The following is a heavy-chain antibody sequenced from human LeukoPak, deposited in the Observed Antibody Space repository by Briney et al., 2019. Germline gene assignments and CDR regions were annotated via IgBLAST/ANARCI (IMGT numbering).Heavy chain of an antibody. J-gene: IGHJ4*02. Sequence: SETLSLTCTVSGGSISSSSYYWGWIRQPPGKGLEWIVYIYHTGTTNYKSSLKSRVTMSVDTSKNQISLRLSSVTAADTAVYYCARQGYSGSSTFDYWGQGTLVTVSS. D-gene: IGHD6-19*01. V-gene: IGHV4-61*05. CDR3: ARQGYSGSSTFDY. CDR2: IYHTGTT. CDR1: GGSISSSSYY.